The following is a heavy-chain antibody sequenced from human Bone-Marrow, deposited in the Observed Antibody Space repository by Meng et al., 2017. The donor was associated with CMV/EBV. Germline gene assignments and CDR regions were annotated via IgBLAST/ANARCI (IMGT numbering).Heavy chain of an antibody. D-gene: IGHD6-13*01. V-gene: IGHV4-34*01. CDR3: ARGRFPWYSSSWLNWFDP. Sequence: SETLSLTCAVYGGSFSGYYWSWIRQPPGKGLEWIGEINHSGSTNYNPSLKSRVTISVDTSKNQFSLKLSSVTAADTAVYYCARGRFPWYSSSWLNWFDPWGQGTLVTVSS. CDR2: INHSGST. J-gene: IGHJ5*02. CDR1: GGSFSGYY.